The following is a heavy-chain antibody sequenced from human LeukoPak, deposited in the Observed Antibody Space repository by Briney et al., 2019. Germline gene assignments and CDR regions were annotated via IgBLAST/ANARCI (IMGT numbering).Heavy chain of an antibody. Sequence: GGSLRLSCAASGFTGSSNYMSWVRQAPGKGLEWVAVISYDGSNKYYADSVKGRFTISRDNSKNTLYLQMNSLRAEDTAVYYCARGRYYYDSSGYYYFDYWGQGTLVTVSS. CDR1: GFTGSSNY. CDR3: ARGRYYYDSSGYYYFDY. J-gene: IGHJ4*02. CDR2: ISYDGSNK. D-gene: IGHD3-22*01. V-gene: IGHV3-30*03.